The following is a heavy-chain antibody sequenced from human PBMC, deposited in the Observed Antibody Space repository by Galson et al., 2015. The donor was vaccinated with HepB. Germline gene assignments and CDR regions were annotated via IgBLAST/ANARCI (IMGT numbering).Heavy chain of an antibody. Sequence: LRLSCAVSGFTVSLNYMSWVRQAPGKGLEWVSAISGAGTTNYADSVKGRFTVSRDNSISTVYLQMNSLRTEDTAFYYCVRLEVGGFRGGSESFDYWGRGTLVTVSS. J-gene: IGHJ4*02. V-gene: IGHV3-66*02. CDR1: GFTVSLNY. CDR3: VRLEVGGFRGGSESFDY. CDR2: ISGAGTT. D-gene: IGHD3-22*01.